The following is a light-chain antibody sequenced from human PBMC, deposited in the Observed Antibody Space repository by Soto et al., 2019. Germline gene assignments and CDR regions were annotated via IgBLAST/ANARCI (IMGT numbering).Light chain of an antibody. Sequence: QSALTQPPSASETPGQRVSISCSGSSSNIGSEAVNWFQHLPGTTPKLLIYGDYQRPSGVPDRFSGSRSGTSASLAISGLQSQDEADYYCAAWDYSLNAYVFGTGTKVTVL. CDR1: SSNIGSEA. J-gene: IGLJ1*01. CDR2: GDY. V-gene: IGLV1-44*01. CDR3: AAWDYSLNAYV.